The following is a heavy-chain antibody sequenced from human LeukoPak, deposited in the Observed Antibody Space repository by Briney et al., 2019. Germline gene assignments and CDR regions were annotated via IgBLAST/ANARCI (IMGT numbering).Heavy chain of an antibody. CDR2: LSYDGSKK. D-gene: IGHD6-19*01. CDR1: GFIFSSYR. V-gene: IGHV3-30*18. CDR3: AKDRSRGWPGLNSYYGMDV. J-gene: IGHJ6*02. Sequence: GGSLRLSCAASGFIFSSYRMHWFRQAPGKALEWVADLSYDGSKKYYAESVKGRFTISRDNSKDMLYLQIDNLRAEDTAVYYCAKDRSRGWPGLNSYYGMDVWGQGTTVTVPS.